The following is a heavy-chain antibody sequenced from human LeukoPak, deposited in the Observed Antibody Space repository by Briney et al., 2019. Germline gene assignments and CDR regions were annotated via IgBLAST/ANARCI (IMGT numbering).Heavy chain of an antibody. D-gene: IGHD3-10*01. CDR2: MNPNSGNT. J-gene: IGHJ4*02. CDR3: ARARSQLWFGESPFDY. CDR1: GYTFTSYD. Sequence: ASVKVSCKASGYTFTSYDINWVRQATGQGLEWMGWMNPNSGNTGYAQKFQGRVTMTRNTSISTAYMELSSLRSDDTAVYYCARARSQLWFGESPFDYWGQGTLVTVSS. V-gene: IGHV1-8*01.